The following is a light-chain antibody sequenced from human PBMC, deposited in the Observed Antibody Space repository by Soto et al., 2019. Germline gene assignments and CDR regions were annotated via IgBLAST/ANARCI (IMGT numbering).Light chain of an antibody. Sequence: DIQMTQSPSTLSASIGDRVTITCRASQNIMTWLAWHQQKPGKAPKLLIFKASDLKSGVPSRFSGSGSGTEFTLTISSLQPDDFATYYCQHYNSYSEAFGQGTKVDIK. CDR3: QHYNSYSEA. CDR1: QNIMTW. V-gene: IGKV1-5*03. J-gene: IGKJ1*01. CDR2: KAS.